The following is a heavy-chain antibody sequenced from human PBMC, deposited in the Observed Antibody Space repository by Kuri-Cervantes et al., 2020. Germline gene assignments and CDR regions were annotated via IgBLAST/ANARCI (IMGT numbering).Heavy chain of an antibody. CDR1: GFTFSTYV. D-gene: IGHD2-21*01. Sequence: SGFTFSTYVMHRVRQAPGKGLEWVAVISHDGRFKNHADPVKGRFTISRDNYKITLYVEINSLRAEDTAVYYCATVRRSDGREARIDCWGQGTLVTVSS. CDR3: ATVRRSDGREARIDC. J-gene: IGHJ4*02. V-gene: IGHV3-30*03. CDR2: ISHDGRFK.